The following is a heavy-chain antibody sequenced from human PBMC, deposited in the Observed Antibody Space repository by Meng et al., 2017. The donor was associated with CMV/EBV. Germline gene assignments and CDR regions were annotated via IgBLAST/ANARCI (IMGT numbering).Heavy chain of an antibody. J-gene: IGHJ4*02. V-gene: IGHV5-51*01. CDR3: ARQGAYCSSTSCSFDY. Sequence: GGSLRLSCKGSGYSFTSYWIGWVRQMPGKGLEWMGIIYPGDSDTRYSPSFQGQVTISADKSISTAYLQWSSLKASDTAMYYCARQGAYCSSTSCSFDYWGQGTLVTVSS. CDR1: GYSFTSYW. D-gene: IGHD2-2*01. CDR2: IYPGDSDT.